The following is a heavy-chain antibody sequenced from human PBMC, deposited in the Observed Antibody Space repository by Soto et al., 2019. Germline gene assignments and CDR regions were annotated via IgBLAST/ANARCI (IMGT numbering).Heavy chain of an antibody. J-gene: IGHJ4*02. V-gene: IGHV4-61*01. Sequence: SETLSLTCTVSGGSVSSGSYYWSWIRQPPGKGLEWIGYIYYSGSTNYNPSLKSRVTISVDTSKNQFSLKLSSVTAADTAVYYCASRDKNCGGDCYQLDYWGQGTLVTVSS. CDR2: IYYSGST. CDR3: ASRDKNCGGDCYQLDY. D-gene: IGHD2-21*02. CDR1: GGSVSSGSYY.